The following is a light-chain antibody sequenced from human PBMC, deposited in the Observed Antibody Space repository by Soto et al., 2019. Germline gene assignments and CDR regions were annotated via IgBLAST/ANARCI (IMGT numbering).Light chain of an antibody. CDR2: SDD. CDR3: AAWDASLSGHV. Sequence: QSVLTQPPSASGTPGQRVTVSCSGSSSNIGSYPVYWYQQLPGTAPKLLINSDDQRPSGVPDRFSASKSGTSASLAISGLRSEDEADYYCAAWDASLSGHVFGAGTKVTVL. J-gene: IGLJ1*01. V-gene: IGLV1-47*02. CDR1: SSNIGSYP.